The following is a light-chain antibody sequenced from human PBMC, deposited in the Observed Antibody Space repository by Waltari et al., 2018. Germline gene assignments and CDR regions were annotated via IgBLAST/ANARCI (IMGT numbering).Light chain of an antibody. CDR1: QDITKS. J-gene: IGKJ4*01. CDR3: QQYASALWS. CDR2: AAS. V-gene: IGKV1-NL1*01. Sequence: DIQMTQSPSSLSASLGDRVTITCRASQDITKSLAWYQQTPGKAPKLLLYAASRLESGVSRRFRGRGSGPEYTLNISSLQPEDCATYYCQQYASALWSFGGGTKVEIK.